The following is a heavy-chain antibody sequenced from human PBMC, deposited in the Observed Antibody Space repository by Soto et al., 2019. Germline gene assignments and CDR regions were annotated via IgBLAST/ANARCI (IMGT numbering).Heavy chain of an antibody. D-gene: IGHD6-19*01. CDR2: IYYSGST. CDR1: GGSISSSSYY. V-gene: IGHV4-39*01. CDR3: ARQLHSSGYETFDY. Sequence: SETLSLTCTVSGGSISSSSYYWGWIRQPPGKGLEWIGGIYYSGSTYYNPTLKSRVTISVDTSKNQFSLKLGSVTAADTAVYYCARQLHSSGYETFDYWGQGTLVTVSS. J-gene: IGHJ4*02.